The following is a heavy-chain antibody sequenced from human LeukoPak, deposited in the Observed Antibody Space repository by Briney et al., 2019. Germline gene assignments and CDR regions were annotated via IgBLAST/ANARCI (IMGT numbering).Heavy chain of an antibody. CDR3: ARDFRLHTTADAFDI. CDR1: GFTFSSYA. Sequence: GGSLRLSCAASGFTFSSYAMSWVRQAPGKGLEWVSCMRSGSSNIYYADSVKGRFTISRDNAKNSLYLQMNSLIAEDTAVYYCARDFRLHTTADAFDIWGQGTMVTVSS. V-gene: IGHV3-21*06. J-gene: IGHJ3*02. CDR2: MRSGSSNI. D-gene: IGHD3/OR15-3a*01.